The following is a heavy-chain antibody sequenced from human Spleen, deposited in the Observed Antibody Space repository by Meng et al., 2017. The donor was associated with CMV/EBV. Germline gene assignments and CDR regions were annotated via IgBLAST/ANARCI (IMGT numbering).Heavy chain of an antibody. Sequence: GESLKISCKASGYTFTGYYMHWVRQAPGQGLEWMGWINPNSGGTNYAQKFQGRVTMTRDSSISTAYMELSRLRSDDTAVYYCASLPSSEYWGQGTLVTVSS. V-gene: IGHV1-2*02. CDR2: INPNSGGT. CDR3: ASLPSSEY. J-gene: IGHJ4*02. CDR1: GYTFTGYY.